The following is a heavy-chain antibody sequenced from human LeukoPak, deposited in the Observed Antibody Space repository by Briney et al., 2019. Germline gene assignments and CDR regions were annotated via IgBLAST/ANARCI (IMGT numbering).Heavy chain of an antibody. D-gene: IGHD3-22*01. CDR1: GFTFSSYW. CDR2: VKQDGIET. V-gene: IGHV3-7*01. J-gene: IGHJ3*02. CDR3: ARDSSGYSDAFDI. Sequence: GGSLRLSCAASGFTFSSYWMSWVRQAPGEGPEWVANVKQDGIETYYVDSVKGRFTISRDNAKNSLYLQMNSLRAEDTAVYYCARDSSGYSDAFDIWGQRTMVTVSS.